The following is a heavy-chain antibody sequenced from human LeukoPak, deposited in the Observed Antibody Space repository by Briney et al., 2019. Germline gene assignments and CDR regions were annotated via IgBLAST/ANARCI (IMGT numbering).Heavy chain of an antibody. V-gene: IGHV5-51*01. D-gene: IGHD5-12*01. CDR2: IYPSDSDT. CDR3: AKPGYSASFEL. CDR1: GYTFTTSW. Sequence: GESLKISCQASGYTFTTSWIGWVRQLPGTGLEWMAIIYPSDSDTRYNPSFQGQVTISADKSINTAYLSWRSLKASDSAIYYCAKPGYSASFELWGQGTTVTVSS. J-gene: IGHJ3*01.